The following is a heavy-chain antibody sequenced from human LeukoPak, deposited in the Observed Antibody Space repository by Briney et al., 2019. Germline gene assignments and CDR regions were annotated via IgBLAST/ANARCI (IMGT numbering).Heavy chain of an antibody. D-gene: IGHD6-13*01. CDR1: GFTFSSYG. CDR2: TSYDGSDD. J-gene: IGHJ4*02. CDR3: ARSDSSTWRLFDY. V-gene: IGHV3-30*19. Sequence: GGSLRLSCAASGFTFSSYGMHWVRQAPGKGLEWVALTSYDGSDDHYTDSVKGRFTISRDNSMDTLYLQMNSLRSDDTAVYYCARSDSSTWRLFDYWGQGTLVTVSS.